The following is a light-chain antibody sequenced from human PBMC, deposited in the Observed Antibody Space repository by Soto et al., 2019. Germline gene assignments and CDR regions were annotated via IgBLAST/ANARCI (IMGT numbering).Light chain of an antibody. CDR1: QSVSSN. CDR2: GAS. V-gene: IGKV3-15*01. Sequence: EIVMTQSPATLSVSPGERATLSCRASQSVSSNLAWYQQKPGQAPRLLIYGASTRATGIPARFSGSGSGTDFTLTTSSLEPEDCAIYYCQQRQYWPPITFGQGTRLEIK. CDR3: QQRQYWPPIT. J-gene: IGKJ5*01.